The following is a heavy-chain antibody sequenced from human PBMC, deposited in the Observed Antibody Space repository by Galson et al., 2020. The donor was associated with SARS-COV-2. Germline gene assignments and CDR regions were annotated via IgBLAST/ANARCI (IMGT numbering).Heavy chain of an antibody. CDR2: ISSNGGST. J-gene: IGHJ6*03. D-gene: IGHD1-26*01. Sequence: GGSLRLSCSASGFTFSSYAMHWVRQAPGKGLEYVSAISSNGGSTYYADSVKGRFTISRDNSKNTLYLQMSSLRAEDTAVYYCASVGPQYFGYYYYYMDVWGKGTTVTVSS. CDR3: ASVGPQYFGYYYYYMDV. CDR1: GFTFSSYA. V-gene: IGHV3-64D*06.